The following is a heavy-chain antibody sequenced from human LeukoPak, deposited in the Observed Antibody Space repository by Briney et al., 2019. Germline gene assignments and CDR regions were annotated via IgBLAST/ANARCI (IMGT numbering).Heavy chain of an antibody. Sequence: GGSLRLSCAASGFTFSGSAMHWVRQASGKGLEWVGRIRSKANSYATAYAASVKGRFTISRDDSKNTAYLQMNSLKTEDTAVYYCVRVITTVSGWYHFDHWGQGTLVTVSS. V-gene: IGHV3-73*01. CDR3: VRVITTVSGWYHFDH. J-gene: IGHJ4*02. CDR1: GFTFSGSA. CDR2: IRSKANSYAT. D-gene: IGHD6-13*01.